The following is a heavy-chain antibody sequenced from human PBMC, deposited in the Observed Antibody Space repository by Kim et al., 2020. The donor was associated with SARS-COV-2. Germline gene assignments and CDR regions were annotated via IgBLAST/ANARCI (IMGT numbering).Heavy chain of an antibody. CDR2: INAGNGNT. D-gene: IGHD3-10*01. CDR3: ARGFTMVRAPGWAFDI. J-gene: IGHJ3*02. V-gene: IGHV1-3*01. Sequence: ASVKVSCKASGYTFTSYAMHWVRQAPGQRLEWMGWINAGNGNTKYSQKFQGRVTITRDTSASTAYMELSSLRSEDTAVYYCARGFTMVRAPGWAFDIWGQGTRVTVSS. CDR1: GYTFTSYA.